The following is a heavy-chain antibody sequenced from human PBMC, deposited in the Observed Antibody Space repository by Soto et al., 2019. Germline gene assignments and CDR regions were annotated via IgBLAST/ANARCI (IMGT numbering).Heavy chain of an antibody. D-gene: IGHD1-1*01. CDR3: GKDWIHNWINWFDL. J-gene: IGHJ5*02. CDR2: VTADGADT. CDR1: GFTFSNSA. V-gene: IGHV3-23*01. Sequence: EVQLLESGGGFVQPGGSLRLSCAASGFTFSNSAMSWVRQAPGKGLAWVSGVTADGADTHYTDSVKGRFTISRDNSKNTLYLQMNNLRAEDSAVYYCGKDWIHNWINWFDLWGQGTLVTVSS.